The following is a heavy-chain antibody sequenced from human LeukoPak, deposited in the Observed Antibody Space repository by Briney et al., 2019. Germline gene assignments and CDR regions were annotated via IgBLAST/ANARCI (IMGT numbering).Heavy chain of an antibody. D-gene: IGHD1-14*01. Sequence: PSQTLSLTCTVSGDSISSGDYYWSWIRQPAGKGLEWIGRISSSGSTNYNPSLKSRVTISVDTSKNQFSLKLSSVTAADTAVYYCARVYNPDYYYYMDVWGKGTTVTVSS. V-gene: IGHV4-61*02. CDR3: ARVYNPDYYYYMDV. CDR2: ISSSGST. J-gene: IGHJ6*03. CDR1: GDSISSGDYY.